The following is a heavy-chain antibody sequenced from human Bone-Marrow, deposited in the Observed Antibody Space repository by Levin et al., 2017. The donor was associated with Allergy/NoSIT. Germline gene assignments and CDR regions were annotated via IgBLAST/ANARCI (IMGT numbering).Heavy chain of an antibody. Sequence: SQTLSLTCTVSGYSISSGYYWGWIRQPPGKGLEWIGSIYHSGSTYYNPSLKSRVTISVDTSKNQFSLKLSSVTAADTAVYYCARVGGRKVGAIAIDYWGQGTLVTVSS. CDR2: IYHSGST. J-gene: IGHJ4*02. D-gene: IGHD1-26*01. V-gene: IGHV4-38-2*02. CDR1: GYSISSGYY. CDR3: ARVGGRKVGAIAIDY.